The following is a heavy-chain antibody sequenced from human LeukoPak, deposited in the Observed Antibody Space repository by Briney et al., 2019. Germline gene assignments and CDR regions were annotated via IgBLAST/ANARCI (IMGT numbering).Heavy chain of an antibody. J-gene: IGHJ6*04. D-gene: IGHD3-10*02. V-gene: IGHV3-48*03. CDR3: AELGITMIGGV. Sequence: GGSLRLSCAASGFTFNSYGMSWVRQAPGKGLEWVSYISSSGSTIYYADSVKGRFTISRDNAKNSLYLQMNSLRAEDTAVCYCAELGITMIGGVWGKGTTVTISS. CDR1: GFTFNSYG. CDR2: ISSSGSTI.